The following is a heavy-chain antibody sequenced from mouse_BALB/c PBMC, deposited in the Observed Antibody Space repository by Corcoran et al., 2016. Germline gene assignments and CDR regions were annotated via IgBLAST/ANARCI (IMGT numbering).Heavy chain of an antibody. CDR3: ARNYGNSYAMDY. J-gene: IGHJ4*01. Sequence: EVLLQQSGPELVKPGASVKIPCKASGYTFTDYNMDWVKQSHGKSLEWIGDINPNNGGTIYNQKFKGQATLTVDKSSSTAYMELRSLTSEDTAVYYCARNYGNSYAMDYWGQGTSVTVS. V-gene: IGHV1-18*01. D-gene: IGHD2-1*01. CDR2: INPNNGGT. CDR1: GYTFTDYN.